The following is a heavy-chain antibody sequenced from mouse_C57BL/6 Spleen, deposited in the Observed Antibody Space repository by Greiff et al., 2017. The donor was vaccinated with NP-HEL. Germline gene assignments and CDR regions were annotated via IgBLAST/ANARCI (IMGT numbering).Heavy chain of an antibody. V-gene: IGHV5-17*01. J-gene: IGHJ4*01. D-gene: IGHD2-4*01. Sequence: EVMLVESGGGLVKPGGSLKLSCAASGFTFSDYGMHWVRQAPEKGLEWVAYISSGSSTIYYAATVKGRFTISRDNAKNTLFLQMTSLRSEDTAMYYCARPDYDYDYAMDYWGQGTSVTVSS. CDR2: ISSGSSTI. CDR3: ARPDYDYDYAMDY. CDR1: GFTFSDYG.